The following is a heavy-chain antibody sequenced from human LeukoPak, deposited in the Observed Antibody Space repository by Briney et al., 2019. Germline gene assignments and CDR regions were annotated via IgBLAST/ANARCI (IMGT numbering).Heavy chain of an antibody. J-gene: IGHJ3*02. Sequence: ASVTVSFKASGYTFTSYAMNWVRQAPGQGLEWMGWINTNTGNPTYSQGFTGRFVFSLDTSVSTAYLQISSLKAEDTAVYYCARHYVWGSYRETQNDAFDIWGQGTMVTVSS. V-gene: IGHV7-4-1*02. CDR2: INTNTGNP. CDR1: GYTFTSYA. D-gene: IGHD3-16*02. CDR3: ARHYVWGSYRETQNDAFDI.